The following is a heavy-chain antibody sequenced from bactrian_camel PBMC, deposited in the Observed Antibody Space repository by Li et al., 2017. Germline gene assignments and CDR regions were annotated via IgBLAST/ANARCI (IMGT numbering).Heavy chain of an antibody. V-gene: IGHV3S67*01. D-gene: IGHD2*01. CDR2: IDSDGST. J-gene: IGHJ4*01. CDR1: GFTFGAYD. CDR3: AADSLCSRGFCLGLRDCY. Sequence: VQLVESGGGLVQPGGSLKLSCVASGFTFGAYDMSWVRQAPGKEREGVAAIDSDGSTSYADSVKGRFTISQDNAKNTLYLQMNSLKPEDTAMYYCAADSLCSRGFCLGLRDCYWAQGTQVTVS.